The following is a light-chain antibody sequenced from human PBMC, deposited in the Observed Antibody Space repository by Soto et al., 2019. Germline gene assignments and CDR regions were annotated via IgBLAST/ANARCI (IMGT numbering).Light chain of an antibody. CDR2: ASS. V-gene: IGKV3-20*01. CDR1: QDVDNNF. J-gene: IGKJ4*01. Sequence: EIVLTQSPGTLSLSPGEGATLSCRASQDVDNNFLAWYQQRPGQAPRLLIYASSRRATGIPDRFSGSGSGTDFTLTISSVAPEDIAVYFCHQYYSSITFGGGTKVE. CDR3: HQYYSSIT.